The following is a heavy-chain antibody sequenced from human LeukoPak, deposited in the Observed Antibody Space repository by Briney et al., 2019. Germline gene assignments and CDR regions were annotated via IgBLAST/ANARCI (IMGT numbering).Heavy chain of an antibody. V-gene: IGHV3-21*01. Sequence: PGGSLRLSCAASGFTFSSYSMNWVRQAPGKGLEWVSSISSSSSYICYADSVKGRFTISRDNAKNSLYLQMNSLRAEDTAVYYCARVAERSIMGYMDVWGKGTTVTVSS. D-gene: IGHD3-16*01. J-gene: IGHJ6*03. CDR2: ISSSSSYI. CDR3: ARVAERSIMGYMDV. CDR1: GFTFSSYS.